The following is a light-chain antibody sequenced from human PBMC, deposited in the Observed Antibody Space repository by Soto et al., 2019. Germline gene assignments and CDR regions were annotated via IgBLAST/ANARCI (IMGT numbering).Light chain of an antibody. Sequence: DIQLTQSPFFLSASVGDRVTITCRASQGIRSYLAWYQQRPGKAPELLIYGASTLRPGVASRFSGSGSGTEFTLTSSSLQPEDFATYFCQQLNIFPPLFTFGPGTKVDSK. CDR2: GAS. CDR3: QQLNIFPPLFT. CDR1: QGIRSY. J-gene: IGKJ3*01. V-gene: IGKV1-9*01.